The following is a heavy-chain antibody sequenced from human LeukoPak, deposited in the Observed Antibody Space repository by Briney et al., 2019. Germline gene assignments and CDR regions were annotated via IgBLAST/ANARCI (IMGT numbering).Heavy chain of an antibody. J-gene: IGHJ4*02. D-gene: IGHD1-26*01. Sequence: ASVKVSCKTSGYTFTNYGLSWVRQAPGQGLEWMGWISASNANTNYAQKFQGRVTMTTDTSTTTAYMEMRSLRSDDTAVYYCARGGTSGTYGLDYWGQGTLVTVSS. CDR3: ARGGTSGTYGLDY. CDR2: ISASNANT. CDR1: GYTFTNYG. V-gene: IGHV1-18*01.